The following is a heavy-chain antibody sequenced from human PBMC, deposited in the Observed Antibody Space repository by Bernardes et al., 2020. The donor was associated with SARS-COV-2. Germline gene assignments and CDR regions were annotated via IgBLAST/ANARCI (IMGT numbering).Heavy chain of an antibody. CDR2: ISSSSSYI. J-gene: IGHJ4*02. V-gene: IGHV3-21*01. Sequence: GGSLRLSCAASGFTFSSYSMNWVRQAPGKGLEWVSSISSSSSYIYYADSVKGRFTISRDNAKNSLYLQMNSLRAEDTAVYYCARDAYYDSSPPGSLAFDYWGQGTLVTVSS. D-gene: IGHD3-22*01. CDR1: GFTFSSYS. CDR3: ARDAYYDSSPPGSLAFDY.